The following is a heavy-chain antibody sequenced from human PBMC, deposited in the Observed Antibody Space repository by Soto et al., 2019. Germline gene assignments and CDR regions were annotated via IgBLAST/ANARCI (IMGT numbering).Heavy chain of an antibody. Sequence: QVQLVQSGAEVKKPGASVKVSCKASGYTFTSYAMHWVRQAPGQRLEWMGWINAGNGNTKYSQKFQGRVTITRDTSASTAYMELSSLRSEDTAVYYCARDLVMITFGGVIVIPRFYFDYWGQGTLVTVSS. CDR1: GYTFTSYA. V-gene: IGHV1-3*01. D-gene: IGHD3-16*02. J-gene: IGHJ4*02. CDR2: INAGNGNT. CDR3: ARDLVMITFGGVIVIPRFYFDY.